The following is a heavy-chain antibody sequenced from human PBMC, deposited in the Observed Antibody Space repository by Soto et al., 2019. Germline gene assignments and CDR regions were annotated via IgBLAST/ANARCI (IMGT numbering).Heavy chain of an antibody. J-gene: IGHJ4*02. CDR2: IYYSGST. V-gene: IGHV4-30-4*01. CDR3: ARDPRLDDSSGYFTGEGFDY. D-gene: IGHD3-22*01. Sequence: PSETLSLTCTVSGGSISSGDYYWSWIRQPPGKGLEWIGYIYYSGSTYYNPSLKSRVTISVDTSKNQFSLKLSSVTAADTAVYYCARDPRLDDSSGYFTGEGFDYWGQGTLVTVSS. CDR1: GGSISSGDYY.